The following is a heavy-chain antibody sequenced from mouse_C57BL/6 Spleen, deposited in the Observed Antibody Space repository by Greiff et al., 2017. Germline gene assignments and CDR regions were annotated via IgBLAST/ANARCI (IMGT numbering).Heavy chain of an antibody. J-gene: IGHJ3*01. V-gene: IGHV1-64*01. CDR2: IHPNSGST. D-gene: IGHD1-1*01. Sequence: QVQLQQPGAELVKPGASVKLSCKASGYTFTSYWMHWVKQRPGQGLEWIGMIHPNSGSTNYNEKFKSKATLTVDKSSSTAYMQLSSLTSEDSAVYYCAGYYGSSALAYWGQGTLVTVSA. CDR3: AGYYGSSALAY. CDR1: GYTFTSYW.